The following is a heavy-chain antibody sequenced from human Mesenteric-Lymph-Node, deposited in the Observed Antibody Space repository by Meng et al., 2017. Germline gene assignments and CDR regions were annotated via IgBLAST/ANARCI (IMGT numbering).Heavy chain of an antibody. CDR1: GGSFIAFS. D-gene: IGHD6-13*01. Sequence: VQLKQWGTGLLKPSEPLSLTCAVYGGSFIAFSWTWIRQTPKKGLEWIGEVDPTAGTTYNPSLKSRVSISLDMSKNQFYLRLNSTTAADTAVYYCARGPNRGSNWPFGYWGQGTLVTVSS. CDR2: VDPTAGT. J-gene: IGHJ4*02. V-gene: IGHV4-34*01. CDR3: ARGPNRGSNWPFGY.